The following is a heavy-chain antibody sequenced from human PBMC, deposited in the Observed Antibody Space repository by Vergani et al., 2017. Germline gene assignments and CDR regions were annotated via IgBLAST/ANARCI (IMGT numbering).Heavy chain of an antibody. CDR3: ARYKTLTGDVWSAFDI. D-gene: IGHD7-27*01. CDR1: VYTFTGYY. V-gene: IGHV1-2*04. Sequence: QVQLVQSGAEVKKPGASVKVSCKASVYTFTGYYMHWVRQAPGQGLEWMGWINPNSGGTNYAQKFQGWVTMTRDTSISTAYMELSRLRSDDTAVYYCARYKTLTGDVWSAFDIWGQGTMVTVSS. CDR2: INPNSGGT. J-gene: IGHJ3*02.